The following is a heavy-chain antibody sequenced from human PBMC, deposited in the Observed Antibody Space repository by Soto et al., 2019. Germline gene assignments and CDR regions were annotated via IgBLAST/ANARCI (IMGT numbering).Heavy chain of an antibody. CDR3: ARDPIGAINQDHFDY. J-gene: IGHJ4*02. V-gene: IGHV3-11*06. CDR2: ISSSGTYT. CDR1: GFTFSDYY. Sequence: QVQLEESGGGLAKPGGSLRLSCAASGFTFSDYYMSWIRQSPGRGLEWVSYISSSGTYTHFADSVKGRFTLSRDNAKNSLFLQMNSLRPEDTAIYYCARDPIGAINQDHFDYWGQGTLVTVSS. D-gene: IGHD3-22*01.